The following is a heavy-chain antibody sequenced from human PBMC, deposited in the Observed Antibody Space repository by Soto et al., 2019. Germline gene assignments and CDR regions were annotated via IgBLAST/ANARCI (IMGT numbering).Heavy chain of an antibody. D-gene: IGHD3-22*01. CDR1: GDGFSNYG. CDR2: ISAYDGQT. CDR3: GRVWYYDSSGYYAFDY. J-gene: IGHJ4*02. V-gene: IGHV1-18*01. Sequence: ASVKVSCKASGDGFSNYGFSWVRQAPGQGLEWLGWISAYDGQTNYTKKFQGRVTMTTDTSSSTAFMELRSLRSDDTAVYYCGRVWYYDSSGYYAFDYWGLGTLVTVSS.